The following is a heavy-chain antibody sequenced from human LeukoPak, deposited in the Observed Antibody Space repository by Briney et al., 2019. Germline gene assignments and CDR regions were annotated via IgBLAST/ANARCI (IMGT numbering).Heavy chain of an antibody. Sequence: GGSLRLSCAASGFTVSSNYMSWVRQAPGKGLEWVSVIYSGGSTYYADSVKGRFTISRDNSKNTLYLQMNSLRAEDTAVYYCASGSGSYYRSNWFDPWGQGTLVTVSS. CDR2: IYSGGST. V-gene: IGHV3-66*01. J-gene: IGHJ5*02. D-gene: IGHD3-10*01. CDR1: GFTVSSNY. CDR3: ASGSGSYYRSNWFDP.